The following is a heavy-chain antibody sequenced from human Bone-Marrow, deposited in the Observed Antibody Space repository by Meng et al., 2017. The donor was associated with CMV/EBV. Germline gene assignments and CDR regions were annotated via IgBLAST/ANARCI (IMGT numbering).Heavy chain of an antibody. CDR1: GYTFTGYY. Sequence: ASVKVSCKASGYTFTGYYMHWVRQAPGQGLEWMGWINPNSGGTNYAQKFQGRVTMTTDESTSTAYMELSSLRSEDTAVYYCARDQGSYVQYDDREPPSYYYYGMDVWGQGTTVTVYS. CDR3: ARDQGSYVQYDDREPPSYYYYGMDV. D-gene: IGHD4-11*01. J-gene: IGHJ6*02. CDR2: INPNSGGT. V-gene: IGHV1-2*02.